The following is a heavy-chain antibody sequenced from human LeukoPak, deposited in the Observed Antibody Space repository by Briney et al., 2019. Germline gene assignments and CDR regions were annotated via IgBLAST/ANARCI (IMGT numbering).Heavy chain of an antibody. CDR1: GGSISSGSYY. J-gene: IGHJ4*02. D-gene: IGHD7-27*01. Sequence: PSETLSLTCTVSGGSISSGSYYWSWIRQPAGKGLEWIGRIYTSGSTNYNPSLKSRVTISVDTSKNQFSLKLSSVTAADTAVYYCARSSDWGSVYWGQGTLVTVSS. V-gene: IGHV4-61*02. CDR3: ARSSDWGSVY. CDR2: IYTSGST.